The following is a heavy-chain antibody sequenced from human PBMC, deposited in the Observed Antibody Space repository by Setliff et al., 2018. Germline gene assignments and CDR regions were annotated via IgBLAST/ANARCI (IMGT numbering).Heavy chain of an antibody. V-gene: IGHV3-48*01. J-gene: IGHJ6*03. CDR3: ARLALTGYDSSGYYYALGYYYYMDV. D-gene: IGHD3-22*01. CDR2: ISTSSSTI. CDR1: GFTFSSHG. Sequence: HPGGSLRLSCVASGFTFSSHGMTWVRLVPGKGLEWISYISTSSSTIYNADSVKGRVTISSDNANHSLYLQMNSLRAEDTAVYYCARLALTGYDSSGYYYALGYYYYMDVWGKGTTVTVSS.